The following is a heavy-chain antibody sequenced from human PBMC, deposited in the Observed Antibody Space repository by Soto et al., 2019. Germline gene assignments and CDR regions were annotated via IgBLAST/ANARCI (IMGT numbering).Heavy chain of an antibody. J-gene: IGHJ1*01. Sequence: SETLSLTCTVSGGSISSSSYYWGWIRQPPGKELEWIGSIYYSGSTYYNPSLESRVTISVDTSKNQFSLKLSSVTAADTAVYYCARQIVGATLNREYFQHWGQGTLVTVSS. V-gene: IGHV4-39*01. CDR1: GGSISSSSYY. CDR2: IYYSGST. D-gene: IGHD1-26*01. CDR3: ARQIVGATLNREYFQH.